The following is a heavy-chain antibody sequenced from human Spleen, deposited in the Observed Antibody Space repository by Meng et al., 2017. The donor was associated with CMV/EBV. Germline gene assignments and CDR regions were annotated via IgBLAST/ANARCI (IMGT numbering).Heavy chain of an antibody. CDR3: ARERKSGNYHFDC. D-gene: IGHD1-7*01. V-gene: IGHV1-2*02. Sequence: ASVQVSCKASGYTCNGYYIHWVRQAPRQGREWMGWISPNSGGTKYAQKFHGRVTMTRDTSNRTADMELNSLRSDETAVYYCARERKSGNYHFDCWGQGTLVTVSS. CDR2: ISPNSGGT. J-gene: IGHJ4*02. CDR1: GYTCNGYY.